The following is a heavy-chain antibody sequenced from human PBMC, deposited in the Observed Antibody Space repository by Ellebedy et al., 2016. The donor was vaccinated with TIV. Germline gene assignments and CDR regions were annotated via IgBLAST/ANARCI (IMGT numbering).Heavy chain of an antibody. D-gene: IGHD5-18*01. J-gene: IGHJ6*02. CDR1: GFTFSDYW. CDR3: AREGDTAMVHGMDV. V-gene: IGHV3-11*01. CDR2: ISGSGSTL. Sequence: PGGSLRLSCAASGFTFSDYWMSWVRQAPGKGLEWVSSISGSGSTLYYADSVKGRFTISRDNAKNSLYLQMNSLRAEDTAVYYCAREGDTAMVHGMDVWGQGTTVTVSS.